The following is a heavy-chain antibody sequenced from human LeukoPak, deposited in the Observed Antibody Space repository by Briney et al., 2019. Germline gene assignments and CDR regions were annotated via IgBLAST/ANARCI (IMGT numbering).Heavy chain of an antibody. J-gene: IGHJ6*03. CDR2: IKYDGSEK. Sequence: PGGSLGLSCAASGFTFSNYWMTWFRQTPGKDLEWVGNIKYDGSEKYYVDSVKGRFTISRDNAKNSLYLHMNSLRVEDTAIYYCARDFGAGSYYYYMDVWGKGTTVTISS. V-gene: IGHV3-7*01. CDR3: ARDFGAGSYYYYMDV. CDR1: GFTFSNYW. D-gene: IGHD3-16*01.